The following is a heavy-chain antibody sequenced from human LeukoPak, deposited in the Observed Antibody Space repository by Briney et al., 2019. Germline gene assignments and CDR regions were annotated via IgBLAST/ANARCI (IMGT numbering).Heavy chain of an antibody. J-gene: IGHJ4*02. V-gene: IGHV3-21*01. Sequence: GGSLRLSCAASGFTFSSYGMNWVRQAPGKGLEWVSSISSSSSYIYYADSVKGRFTISRDNAKNSLYLQMNSLRAEDTAVYYCARARYSSGWDSDYWGQGTLVTVSS. D-gene: IGHD6-19*01. CDR3: ARARYSSGWDSDY. CDR1: GFTFSSYG. CDR2: ISSSSSYI.